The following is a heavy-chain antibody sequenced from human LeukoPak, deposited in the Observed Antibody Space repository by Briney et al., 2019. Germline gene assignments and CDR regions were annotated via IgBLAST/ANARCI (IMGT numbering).Heavy chain of an antibody. CDR1: GGSFSGYY. V-gene: IGHV4-34*01. Sequence: PSETLSLTCAVYGGSFSGYYWSWIRQPPGKGLEWIGEINHSGSTNYNPSLKSRVTISVDTSKNQFSLKLSSVTAADTAVYYCARSPDYGDPFLDYWGQGTLVTVSS. CDR2: INHSGST. D-gene: IGHD4-17*01. J-gene: IGHJ4*02. CDR3: ARSPDYGDPFLDY.